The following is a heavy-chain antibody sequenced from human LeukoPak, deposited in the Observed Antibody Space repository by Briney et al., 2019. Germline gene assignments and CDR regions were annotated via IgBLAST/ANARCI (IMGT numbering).Heavy chain of an antibody. J-gene: IGHJ4*02. V-gene: IGHV4-39*07. Sequence: PSETLSLTFTVSGGSISSSSYYWGWIRQPPGKGLEWIGSIYYSGSTYYNPSLKSRDTISVDTSKKQFSPKLSSVTAADTDVYYCTREKTGTYFDFWSGLYWGQGTLVTVSS. CDR1: GGSISSSSYY. CDR3: TREKTGTYFDFWSGLY. CDR2: IYYSGST. D-gene: IGHD3-3*01.